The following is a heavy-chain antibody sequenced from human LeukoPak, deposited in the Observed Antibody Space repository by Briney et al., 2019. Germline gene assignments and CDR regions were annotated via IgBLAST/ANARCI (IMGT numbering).Heavy chain of an antibody. D-gene: IGHD3-9*01. CDR3: ARGHFDRYFDLSWFDP. J-gene: IGHJ5*02. V-gene: IGHV4-59*13. CDR1: GGSISSYY. Sequence: SETLSLTCTVSGGSISSYYWSWIRQPPGKGLEWIGYIYYSGSTNYNPSLKSRVTISVDTSKNQFSLKLSSVTAADTAVYYCARGHFDRYFDLSWFDPWGQGTLVTVSS. CDR2: IYYSGST.